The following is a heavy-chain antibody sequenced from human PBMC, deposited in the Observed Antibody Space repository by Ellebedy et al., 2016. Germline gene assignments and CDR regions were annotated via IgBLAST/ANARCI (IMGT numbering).Heavy chain of an antibody. CDR2: ISWNSGSI. J-gene: IGHJ4*02. D-gene: IGHD3-10*01. Sequence: SLKISXAASGFTFDDYAMHWVRQAPGKGLEWVSGISWNSGSIGYADSVKGRFTISRDNAKNSLYLQMNSLRDEDTAVYYCARDGGSGNYLRPNHDYWGQGTLVTVSS. CDR1: GFTFDDYA. V-gene: IGHV3-9*01. CDR3: ARDGGSGNYLRPNHDY.